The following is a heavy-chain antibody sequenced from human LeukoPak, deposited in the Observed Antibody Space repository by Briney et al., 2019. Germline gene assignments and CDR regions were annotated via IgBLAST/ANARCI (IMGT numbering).Heavy chain of an antibody. D-gene: IGHD2-2*01. CDR1: GFTFSSYS. V-gene: IGHV3-21*01. J-gene: IGHJ3*02. CDR2: ISSSSSYI. CDR3: AREVEGAFDI. Sequence: GGSLRLSCAASGFTFSSYSMNWVRQAPGKGLEWVSSISSSSSYIYYADSVKGRFTISRDNAKNSLYLQMNCLRAVDTAVYYCAREVEGAFDIWGQGTMVTVSS.